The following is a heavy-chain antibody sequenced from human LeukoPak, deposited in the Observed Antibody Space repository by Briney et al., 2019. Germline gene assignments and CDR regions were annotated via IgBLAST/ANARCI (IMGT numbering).Heavy chain of an antibody. J-gene: IGHJ4*02. D-gene: IGHD6-13*01. CDR2: ISGSGGST. CDR3: AKRLSSSWYRE. V-gene: IGHV3-23*01. CDR1: GFTFSSYG. Sequence: GGSLRLSCAASGFTFSSYGTSWVRQAPGKGLEWVSAISGSGGSTYYADSVKGRFTISRDNSKNTLYLQMNSLRAEDTAVYYCAKRLSSSWYREWGQGTLVTVSS.